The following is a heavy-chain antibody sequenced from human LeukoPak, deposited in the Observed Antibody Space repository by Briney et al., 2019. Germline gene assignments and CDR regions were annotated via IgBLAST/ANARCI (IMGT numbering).Heavy chain of an antibody. CDR3: ARERGTASIDAFDI. V-gene: IGHV3-30*04. D-gene: IGHD1-7*01. Sequence: GGSLRLSCAASGFTFSSYAVHWVRQAPGKGLEWVAVISYDGSNKYYADSVKGRFTISRDNSKNTLYLQMNSLRAEDTAVYYCARERGTASIDAFDIWGQGTMVTVSS. CDR2: ISYDGSNK. J-gene: IGHJ3*02. CDR1: GFTFSSYA.